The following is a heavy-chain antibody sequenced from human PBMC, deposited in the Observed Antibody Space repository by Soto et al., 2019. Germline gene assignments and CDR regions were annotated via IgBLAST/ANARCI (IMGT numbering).Heavy chain of an antibody. CDR1: GFTFSSYA. V-gene: IGHV3-23*01. CDR2: ISNSGGSA. J-gene: IGHJ3*02. D-gene: IGHD4-17*01. CDR3: AKDVKSSLRGFDI. Sequence: GGALRLSCAASGFTFSSYAMSWVRQAPGKGLEWVSAISNSGGSAYYADSVKGRFTISRDNSKNTLYLQMNSLRAEDTAVYYCAKDVKSSLRGFDIWGQGTMVTVSS.